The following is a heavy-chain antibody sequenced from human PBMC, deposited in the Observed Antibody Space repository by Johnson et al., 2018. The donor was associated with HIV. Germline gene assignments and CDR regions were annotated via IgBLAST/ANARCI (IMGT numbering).Heavy chain of an antibody. CDR1: GFTFSSYG. J-gene: IGHJ3*02. CDR2: ISYDGSNK. D-gene: IGHD6-13*01. V-gene: IGHV3-30*19. CDR3: TRAGQGAYSSSWYGTLGAFDI. Sequence: QVQLVESGGGVVQPGRSLRLSCAASGFTFSSYGMHWVRQAPGKGLEWVAVISYDGSNKYYADSVKGRFTISRANSKNTLYLQMNSLRAEDTAVYYCTRAGQGAYSSSWYGTLGAFDIWGQGTMVTVSS.